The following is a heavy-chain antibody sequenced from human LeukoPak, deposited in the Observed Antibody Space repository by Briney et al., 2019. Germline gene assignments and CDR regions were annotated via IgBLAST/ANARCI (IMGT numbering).Heavy chain of an antibody. CDR1: GGTFSSYA. J-gene: IGHJ5*02. Sequence: ASVKVSCKASGGTFSSYAISWVRQAPGQGLEWMGGIIPIFGTANYAQKFQGRVTITADESTSTAYMELSSLRSEDTAVYYCAGAVAGEGSWFDPWGQGTLVTVSS. CDR3: AGAVAGEGSWFDP. V-gene: IGHV1-69*01. CDR2: IIPIFGTA. D-gene: IGHD6-19*01.